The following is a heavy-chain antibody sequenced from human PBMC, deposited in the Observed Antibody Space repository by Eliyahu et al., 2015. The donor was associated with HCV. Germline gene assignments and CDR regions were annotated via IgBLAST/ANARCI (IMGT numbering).Heavy chain of an antibody. D-gene: IGHD6-19*01. CDR1: GGSITTYY. CDR3: ASGGGGIAVTGTGGWFDP. Sequence: QVQLQESGPGLVKPSETLSLTCTVSGGSITTYYWXWIRQPPGKGLEWIGYVHYSGSTNYNPSLKSRVTISVDTSKNRFSLSLTSVTAADSAIYYCASGGGGIAVTGTGGWFDPWGQGTLVTVSS. J-gene: IGHJ5*02. V-gene: IGHV4-59*01. CDR2: VHYSGST.